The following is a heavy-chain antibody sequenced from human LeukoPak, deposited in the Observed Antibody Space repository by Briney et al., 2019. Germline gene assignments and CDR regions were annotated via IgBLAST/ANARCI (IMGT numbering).Heavy chain of an antibody. V-gene: IGHV3-30*18. CDR2: ISYDGSNK. D-gene: IGHD3-22*01. CDR3: AKNYYDSRGYYYAYDY. Sequence: GGSLRLSCAASGFTFSSYGMHWVRQAPGKGLEWVAVISYDGSNKYYADSVKGRFTISRDNSKNTLYLQMNSLRAEDTAVYYCAKNYYDSRGYYYAYDYWGQGTLVTVSS. J-gene: IGHJ4*02. CDR1: GFTFSSYG.